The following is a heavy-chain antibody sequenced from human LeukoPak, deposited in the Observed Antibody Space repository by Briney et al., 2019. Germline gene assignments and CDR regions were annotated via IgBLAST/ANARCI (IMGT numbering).Heavy chain of an antibody. J-gene: IGHJ4*02. V-gene: IGHV3-33*08. Sequence: GGSLRLSCAASGFTFINYAMTWVRLTPGKGLEWVAVIWSDGRNKNYADSVKGRFTISRDNSKNTLYLQMNSLRAEDTAVYYCARDRVGYSGYFFDYWGQGTLVTVSS. D-gene: IGHD5-12*01. CDR2: IWSDGRNK. CDR1: GFTFINYA. CDR3: ARDRVGYSGYFFDY.